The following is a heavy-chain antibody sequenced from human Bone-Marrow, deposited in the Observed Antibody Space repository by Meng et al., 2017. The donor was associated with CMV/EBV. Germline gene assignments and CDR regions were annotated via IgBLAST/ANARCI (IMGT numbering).Heavy chain of an antibody. CDR1: GFTFSSYE. CDR3: ARVPDYSNYYSYYFDY. V-gene: IGHV3-48*03. J-gene: IGHJ4*02. D-gene: IGHD4-11*01. CDR2: ISSSGSTI. Sequence: LSLTCAASGFTFSSYEMNWARQAPGKGLEWVSYISSSGSTIYYADSVKGRFTISRDNAKNSLYLQMNSLRAEDTAVYYCARVPDYSNYYSYYFDYWGQGTLVTVSS.